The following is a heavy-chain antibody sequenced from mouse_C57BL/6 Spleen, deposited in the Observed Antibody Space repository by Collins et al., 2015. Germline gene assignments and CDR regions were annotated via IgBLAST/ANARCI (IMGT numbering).Heavy chain of an antibody. CDR1: GYSFTDYN. CDR3: ARRELWDYGLGAY. D-gene: IGHD1-1*01. CDR2: INPNYGTT. V-gene: IGHV1-39*01. Sequence: EFQLQQSGPELVKPGASVKISCKASGYSFTDYNMNWVKQSNGKSLEWIGVINPNYGTTTYNQKFKGKATLTVDQSSSTAHMQLNSLTSEDSAVYYCARRELWDYGLGAYWGQGTLVIVSA. J-gene: IGHJ3*01.